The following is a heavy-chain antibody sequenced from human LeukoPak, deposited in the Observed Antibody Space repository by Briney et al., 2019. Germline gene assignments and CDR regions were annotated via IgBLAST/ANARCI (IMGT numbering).Heavy chain of an antibody. Sequence: PGGSLRLSCAASGFTFNNYWMHWVRRAPGEGLVWVSPINPDGTVTTYADSVKGRFTISRDNAKNTLYLQMNSLRAEDTAVYYCVRDSPSGFFDLWGRGTLVTVPS. CDR1: GFTFNNYW. CDR3: VRDSPSGFFDL. D-gene: IGHD6-19*01. CDR2: INPDGTVT. V-gene: IGHV3-74*01. J-gene: IGHJ2*01.